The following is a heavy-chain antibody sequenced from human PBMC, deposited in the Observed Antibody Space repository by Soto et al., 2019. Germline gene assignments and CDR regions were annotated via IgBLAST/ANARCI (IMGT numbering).Heavy chain of an antibody. Sequence: QVQLVESGGGVVQPGRSLRLSCAASGFTFSSYGMHWVRQAPGKGLEWVAVISYDGSNKYYADSVKGRFTISRYNSKNTLYLQMNSLRAEDTAVYYCAKDRRGSGSYYIHDYWGQGTLVTVSS. V-gene: IGHV3-30*18. CDR2: ISYDGSNK. D-gene: IGHD3-10*01. CDR1: GFTFSSYG. CDR3: AKDRRGSGSYYIHDY. J-gene: IGHJ4*02.